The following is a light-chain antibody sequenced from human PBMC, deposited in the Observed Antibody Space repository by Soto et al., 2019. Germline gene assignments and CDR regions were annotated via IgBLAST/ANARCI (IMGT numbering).Light chain of an antibody. CDR2: AAS. Sequence: EILLTQSPSTLSLSPGEGVTLSCRASQSVTVNSLAWYQQKPGQAPRLLIYAASTRAAAVPDRFTGSGYGTDFALTISRLEPEDFGVYYCQQYGDSPLTSGPGTKVDIK. V-gene: IGKV3-20*01. J-gene: IGKJ3*01. CDR1: QSVTVNS. CDR3: QQYGDSPLT.